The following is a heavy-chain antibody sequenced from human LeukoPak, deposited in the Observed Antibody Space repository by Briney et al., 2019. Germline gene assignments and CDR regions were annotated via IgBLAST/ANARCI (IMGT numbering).Heavy chain of an antibody. CDR3: ARQNDFRLDY. V-gene: IGHV5-51*01. J-gene: IGHJ4*02. CDR2: IYPGDSDT. D-gene: IGHD3-3*01. CDR1: GYTFSSYW. Sequence: GESLEISCKGSGYTFSSYWIGWVRQMPGKGLEWMGIIYPGDSDTRYSPSLQGQVTISVDTSIGTAYLQWSSLKASDTAIYYCARQNDFRLDYWGQGTLVTVSS.